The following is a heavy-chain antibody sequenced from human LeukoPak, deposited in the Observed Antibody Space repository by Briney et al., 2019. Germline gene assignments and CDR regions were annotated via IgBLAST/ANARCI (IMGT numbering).Heavy chain of an antibody. V-gene: IGHV4-59*01. Sequence: PSETLSLTCTVSGGSISSYYWSWIRQPPGKGLEWIGYIYYSGSTNYNPSLKSRVTISVDTSKNQFSLKLSSVTAADTAVYYCARDTMIVVAATFDAFDIWGQGTMVTVSS. D-gene: IGHD3-22*01. CDR3: ARDTMIVVAATFDAFDI. J-gene: IGHJ3*02. CDR1: GGSISSYY. CDR2: IYYSGST.